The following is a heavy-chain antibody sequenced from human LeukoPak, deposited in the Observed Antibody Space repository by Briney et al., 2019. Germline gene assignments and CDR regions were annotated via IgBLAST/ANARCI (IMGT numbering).Heavy chain of an antibody. CDR3: AKAACSGGSCYSGIQWVDP. CDR1: GFTFSSFA. CDR2: ISGSGGST. V-gene: IGHV3-23*01. D-gene: IGHD2-15*01. Sequence: GGSLRLSCAASGFTFSSFAMTWVRQAPGKGLEWVSAISGSGGSTYYADSVKGRFTISRDNSKNTLYLQMNSLRAEDTAVYYCAKAACSGGSCYSGIQWVDPWGQGTLVTVSS. J-gene: IGHJ5*02.